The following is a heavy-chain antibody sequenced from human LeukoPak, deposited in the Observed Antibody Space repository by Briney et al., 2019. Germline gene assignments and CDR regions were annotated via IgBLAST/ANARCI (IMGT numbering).Heavy chain of an antibody. D-gene: IGHD5-12*01. V-gene: IGHV3-30*01. CDR1: GFTFTIYA. CDR2: ISYDGSNK. J-gene: IGHJ4*02. CDR3: ARDRGYSGYDSLDY. Sequence: GGSLRLSCAASGFTFTIYAMHWVRQAPGKGLEWVAVISYDGSNKYYADSVKGRFTISRDSSRNTLYLQMNSLRAEGTAVYYCARDRGYSGYDSLDYWGQGTLVTVSS.